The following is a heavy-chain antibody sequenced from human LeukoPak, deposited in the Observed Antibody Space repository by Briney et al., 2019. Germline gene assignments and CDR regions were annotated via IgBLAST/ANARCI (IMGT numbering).Heavy chain of an antibody. CDR2: IYHSGST. D-gene: IGHD3-16*02. J-gene: IGHJ4*02. Sequence: SGTLSLTCAVSGGSISSSNWWSWVRQPPGKGLEWIGEIYHSGSTNYNPSLKSRVTISVDKSKNQFSLKLSSVTAADTAVYYCARGPNYVWGSYRYFDYWGQGTLVTVSS. CDR1: GGSISSSNW. CDR3: ARGPNYVWGSYRYFDY. V-gene: IGHV4-4*02.